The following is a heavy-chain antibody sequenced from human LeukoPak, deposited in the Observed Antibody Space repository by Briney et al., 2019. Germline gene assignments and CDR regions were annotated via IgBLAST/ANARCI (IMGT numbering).Heavy chain of an antibody. CDR2: IRPDGNEK. CDR1: GFTFSNYW. V-gene: IGHV3-7*01. CDR3: ARGDWGSFSY. D-gene: IGHD7-27*01. Sequence: PGGSLRLSCAASGFTFSNYWMSWLRQAPEKGLEWVANIRPDGNEKYFVDSVKGRFTISRDNAQNSLYLQMNSLRAEDTAMYYCARGDWGSFSYWGQGTLVTVSS. J-gene: IGHJ4*02.